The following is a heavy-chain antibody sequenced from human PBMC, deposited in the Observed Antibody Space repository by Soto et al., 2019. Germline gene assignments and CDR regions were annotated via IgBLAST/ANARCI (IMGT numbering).Heavy chain of an antibody. CDR3: AITTTVTTFRAVYDY. J-gene: IGHJ4*02. D-gene: IGHD4-17*01. Sequence: QVQLVQSGAEVKKPGSSVKVSCKASGGTFSSYAISWVRQAPGQGLAWMGGIITISGTANYTQKFQGRVTITADESTSPAYMELSSLRSEDTAVYYCAITTTVTTFRAVYDYWGQGTLVTVSS. CDR1: GGTFSSYA. V-gene: IGHV1-69*01. CDR2: IITISGTA.